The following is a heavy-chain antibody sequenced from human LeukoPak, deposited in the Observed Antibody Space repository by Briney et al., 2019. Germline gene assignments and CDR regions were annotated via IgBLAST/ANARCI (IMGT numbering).Heavy chain of an antibody. Sequence: PSQTLSLTCTVSGGSISSGGYYWSWIRQPPGKGLEWIGYIYHSGSTYYNPSLKSRVTISVDRSKNQFSLKLSSVTAADTAVYYCARDLWTTTYYMDVWGKGTTVTVSS. CDR3: ARDLWTTTYYMDV. CDR2: IYHSGST. J-gene: IGHJ6*03. CDR1: GGSISSGGYY. D-gene: IGHD2/OR15-2a*01. V-gene: IGHV4-30-2*01.